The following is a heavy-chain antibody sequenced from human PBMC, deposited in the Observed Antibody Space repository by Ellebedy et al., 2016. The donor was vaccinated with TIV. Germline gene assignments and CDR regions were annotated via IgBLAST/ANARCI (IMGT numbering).Heavy chain of an antibody. V-gene: IGHV3-21*01. D-gene: IGHD2-15*01. CDR3: ARDWVVAASWN. CDR1: GFTFSSYS. Sequence: GESLKISCAASGFTFSSYSMNWVRQAPGKGLEWVSSISSSSSYIYYADSVKGRFTISRDNAKNSLYLQMNSLRAEDTAVYYCARDWVVAASWNWGQGTLVTVSS. J-gene: IGHJ4*02. CDR2: ISSSSSYI.